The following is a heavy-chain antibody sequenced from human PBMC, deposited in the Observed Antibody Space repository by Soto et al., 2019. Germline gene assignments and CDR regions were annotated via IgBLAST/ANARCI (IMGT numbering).Heavy chain of an antibody. CDR2: IYYSGST. CDR3: ARSDGRY. Sequence: QVQLQESGPGLVKPSETLSLTCTVSGGSISSYYWSWIRQPPGKGLEWIGYIYYSGSTNYNPSLTSRDTTSVDTSKIQFSMELSSVTAADTGVYYCARSDGRYWGQGTLVTVSS. J-gene: IGHJ4*02. CDR1: GGSISSYY. V-gene: IGHV4-59*12.